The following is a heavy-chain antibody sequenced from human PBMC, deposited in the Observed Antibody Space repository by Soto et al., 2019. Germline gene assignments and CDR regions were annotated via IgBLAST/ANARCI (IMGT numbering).Heavy chain of an antibody. CDR2: ISYDGSNK. D-gene: IGHD6-13*01. V-gene: IGHV3-30*18. CDR3: AKDRGAGTSYYYYGMDV. Sequence: QVQLVESGGGVVQPGRSLRLSCAASGFTFSSYGMHWVRQAPGKGLECVAVISYDGSNKYYADSVKGRFTISRDNSKNTLYLQMNSLRAEDTAVYYCAKDRGAGTSYYYYGMDVWGQGTTVTVSS. CDR1: GFTFSSYG. J-gene: IGHJ6*02.